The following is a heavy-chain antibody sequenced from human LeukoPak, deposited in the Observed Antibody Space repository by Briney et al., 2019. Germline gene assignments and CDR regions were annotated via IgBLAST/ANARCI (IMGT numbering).Heavy chain of an antibody. CDR3: ARGPPPQYRNSRRLSRNRGFDY. J-gene: IGHJ4*02. CDR2: INHSGST. Sequence: SETLSLTCAVYGGSFSGYYWSWIRQPPGKGLEWSGEINHSGSTNFNPSLKSRVNISVDTSKNQFSLKVSSVTAADSAVYYCARGPPPQYRNSRRLSRNRGFDYWGQGALVTVSS. V-gene: IGHV4-34*01. CDR1: GGSFSGYY. D-gene: IGHD4-23*01.